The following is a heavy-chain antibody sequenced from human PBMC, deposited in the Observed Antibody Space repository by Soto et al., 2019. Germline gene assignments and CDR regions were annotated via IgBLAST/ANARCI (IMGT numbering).Heavy chain of an antibody. D-gene: IGHD6-19*01. CDR1: GFTFSSYG. Sequence: GGSLRLSCVASGFTFSSYGMHWVRQAPGKGLEWVAVISYDGSNKYYADSVKGRFTISRDNSKNTLYLQMNSLRAEDTAVYYCAKDEFHGPGSLVAGRFDYWGQGTLVTVSS. V-gene: IGHV3-30*18. CDR3: AKDEFHGPGSLVAGRFDY. CDR2: ISYDGSNK. J-gene: IGHJ4*02.